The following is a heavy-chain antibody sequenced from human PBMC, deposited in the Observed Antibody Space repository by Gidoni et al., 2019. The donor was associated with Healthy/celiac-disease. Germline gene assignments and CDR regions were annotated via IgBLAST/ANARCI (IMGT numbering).Heavy chain of an antibody. CDR2: IIPIVGTA. D-gene: IGHD3-22*01. Sequence: QVQLVQSGAEVNKPGSSVKVSCTPSGGTFSSYAISWVRLDRGQGLEWMGGIIPIVGTANYAKKFQGRVKITAEESTSTAYMELSSLRSEDTAVYYCAREYDSEAGYFDLWGRGTLVTVSS. V-gene: IGHV1-69*01. CDR3: AREYDSEAGYFDL. CDR1: GGTFSSYA. J-gene: IGHJ2*01.